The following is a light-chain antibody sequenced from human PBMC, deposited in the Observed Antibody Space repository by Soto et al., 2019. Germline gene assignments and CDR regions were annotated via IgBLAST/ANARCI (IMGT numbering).Light chain of an antibody. CDR2: AAS. J-gene: IGKJ5*01. CDR1: QNINNY. Sequence: DIQMTQSPSSLSASVGDRVTITCRASQNINNYLNWYQQRPGKAPKLLIYAASTLQSGVPSRFSGSGSGTDFTLTISRLEPEDFAVYFCQQYSDLPMTFGQGTRLEIK. CDR3: QQYSDLPMT. V-gene: IGKV1-39*01.